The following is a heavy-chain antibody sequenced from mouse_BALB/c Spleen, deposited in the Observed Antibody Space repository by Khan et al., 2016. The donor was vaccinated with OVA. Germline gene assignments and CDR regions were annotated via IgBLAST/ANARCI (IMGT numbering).Heavy chain of an antibody. Sequence: VQLKQSGTVLARPGSSVKMSCKTSGYSFTNYLIHWVKQRPGQGLEWIGDIYPGNSETTYNQKFKDKAKLTAETSASTAYMELSSLTNEDFAVYYCTRGGYSSFAYWGQGTLVTVSA. CDR1: GYSFTNYL. CDR2: IYPGNSET. V-gene: IGHV1-5*01. CDR3: TRGGYSSFAY. D-gene: IGHD2-12*01. J-gene: IGHJ3*01.